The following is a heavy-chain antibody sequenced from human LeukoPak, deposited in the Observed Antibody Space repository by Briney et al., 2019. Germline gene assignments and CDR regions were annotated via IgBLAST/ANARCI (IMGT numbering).Heavy chain of an antibody. V-gene: IGHV4-59*12. CDR2: IYYSGST. CDR3: ASLGRISKDY. Sequence: KTSETLSLTCTVSGGSISSYYWSWIRQPPGKGLEWIGYIYYSGSTNYNPSLKSRVTISVDTSKNQFSLKLSSVTAADTAVYYCASLGRISKDYWGQGTLVTVSS. J-gene: IGHJ4*02. D-gene: IGHD1-26*01. CDR1: GGSISSYY.